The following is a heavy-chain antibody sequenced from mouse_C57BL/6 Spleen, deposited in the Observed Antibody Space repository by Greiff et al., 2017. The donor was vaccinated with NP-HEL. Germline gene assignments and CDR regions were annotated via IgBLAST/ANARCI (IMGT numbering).Heavy chain of an antibody. CDR2: INYDGSST. V-gene: IGHV5-16*01. CDR1: GFTFSDYY. Sequence: EVQRVESEGGLVQPGSSMKLSCTASGFTFSDYYMAWVRQVPDKGLEWVANINYDGSSTYYLDSLKSRFIISRDNAKNILYLQMSSLKSEDTATYYCAREGLTGFDYWGQGTTLTVSS. D-gene: IGHD4-1*01. CDR3: AREGLTGFDY. J-gene: IGHJ2*01.